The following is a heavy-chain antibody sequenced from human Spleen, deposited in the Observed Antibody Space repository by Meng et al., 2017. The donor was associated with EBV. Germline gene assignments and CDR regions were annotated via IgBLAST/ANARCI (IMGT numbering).Heavy chain of an antibody. CDR1: GGSFNDYY. Sequence: QVQLQQWGAGLLKPSETLSLTCACYGGSFNDYYWTWIRQPPGKGLEWIGEINHSGITNYNPSLKSRVTISVDTSKNQFSLKLSSVTAADTAVYYCARAGSFLGIIDSWGQGTLVTVSS. CDR2: INHSGIT. V-gene: IGHV4-34*01. CDR3: ARAGSFLGIIDS. D-gene: IGHD2/OR15-2a*01. J-gene: IGHJ5*01.